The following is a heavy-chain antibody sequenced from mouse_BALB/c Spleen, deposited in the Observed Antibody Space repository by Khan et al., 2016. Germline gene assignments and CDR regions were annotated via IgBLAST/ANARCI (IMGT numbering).Heavy chain of an antibody. D-gene: IGHD2-14*01. V-gene: IGHV1-4*01. CDR3: VRDGAYHRNDGWFAY. CDR2: INPSNGYT. Sequence: VQLQESGAELARPGASVKMSCKASGYTFTSYTIHWIKKRPGQGLEWIGYINPSNGYTNYNQKFKDKATLPTDKSSTTAYLQLSSMTSDDSAVYNCVRDGAYHRNDGWFAYWGQGTLVTVSA. J-gene: IGHJ3*01. CDR1: GYTFTSYT.